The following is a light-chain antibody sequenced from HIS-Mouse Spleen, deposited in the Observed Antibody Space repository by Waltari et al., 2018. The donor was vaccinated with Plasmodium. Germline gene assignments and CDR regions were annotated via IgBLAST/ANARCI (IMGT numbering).Light chain of an antibody. CDR3: CSYAGSYTLV. J-gene: IGLJ2*01. Sequence: QSALTQPRSVSGSPGQSVPISCTGTSRDGGGYNYVSWYQQHPGQAPKLMIYDVSKRPSGVPDRFSGSKSGNTASLTISGLQAEDEADYYCCSYAGSYTLVFGGGTKLTVL. CDR1: SRDGGGYNY. V-gene: IGLV2-11*01. CDR2: DVS.